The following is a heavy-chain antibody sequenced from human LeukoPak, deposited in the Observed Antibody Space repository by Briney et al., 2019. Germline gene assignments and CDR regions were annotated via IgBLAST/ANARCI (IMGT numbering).Heavy chain of an antibody. D-gene: IGHD3-9*01. J-gene: IGHJ3*02. CDR3: AREGYDILTGYAAAFDI. Sequence: SGGSLRLSCAASGFTFSRFWMSWVRQTPGKGLEWVANIKRDGSEKYYVDSVKGRFTISRDNAKTSLHLQMNSLRAEETAVYYCAREGYDILTGYAAAFDIWGQGTMVTVSS. CDR1: GFTFSRFW. V-gene: IGHV3-7*03. CDR2: IKRDGSEK.